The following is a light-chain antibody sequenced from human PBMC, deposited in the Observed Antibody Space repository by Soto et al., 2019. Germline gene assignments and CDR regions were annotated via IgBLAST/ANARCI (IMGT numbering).Light chain of an antibody. CDR3: QHYGSSPWT. CDR2: DTS. V-gene: IGKV3D-20*01. CDR1: QTVGSTY. J-gene: IGKJ1*01. Sequence: EIVLTQSPATLSLSPGERATLSCGASQTVGSTYLAWYHQKPGLAPRLLIYDTSSRATGIPDRFSGSGSGTDFTLTISRLEPEDFAVYCCQHYGSSPWTFGQGAKVEIK.